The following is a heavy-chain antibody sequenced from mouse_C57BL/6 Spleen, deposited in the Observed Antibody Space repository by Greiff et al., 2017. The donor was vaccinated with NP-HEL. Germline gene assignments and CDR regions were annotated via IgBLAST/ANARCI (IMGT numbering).Heavy chain of an antibody. CDR3: ARDRGTMVTKGAMDY. J-gene: IGHJ4*01. CDR2: ISDGGSYT. Sequence: EVKLVESGGGLVKPGGSLKLSCAASGFTFSSYAMSWVRQTPEKRLEWVATISDGGSYTYYPDNVKGRFTISRDNAKNNLYLQMSHLKSEDTAMYYCARDRGTMVTKGAMDYWGQGTSVTVSS. V-gene: IGHV5-4*01. CDR1: GFTFSSYA. D-gene: IGHD2-1*01.